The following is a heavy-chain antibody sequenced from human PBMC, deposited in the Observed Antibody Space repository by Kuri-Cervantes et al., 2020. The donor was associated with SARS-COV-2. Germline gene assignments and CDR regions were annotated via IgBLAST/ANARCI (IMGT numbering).Heavy chain of an antibody. Sequence: SCAVSGGSISSSNWWSWVRQPPGKGLEWIGEIYHSGSTNYNPSLKSRVTISVDKSKNQFSLKLSSVTAADTAVYYCASIADPYYYDSSGYYLLSGAFDIWGQGTMVTVSS. D-gene: IGHD3-22*01. CDR2: IYHSGST. V-gene: IGHV4-4*02. CDR1: GGSISSSNW. CDR3: ASIADPYYYDSSGYYLLSGAFDI. J-gene: IGHJ3*02.